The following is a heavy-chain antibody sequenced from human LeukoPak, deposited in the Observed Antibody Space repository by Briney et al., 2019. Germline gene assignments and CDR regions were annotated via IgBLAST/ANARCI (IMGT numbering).Heavy chain of an antibody. Sequence: SETLSLTCTVCGGSVSSYHRSWIRQSPGKGLEWIGYIDSSGTTNYSPSLKSRVMISVDTSKNQFSLQLSSVTAADTAVYYCGGIVTAGTVDYWGQGILVTVSS. CDR2: IDSSGTT. V-gene: IGHV4-4*09. D-gene: IGHD6-13*01. CDR3: GGIVTAGTVDY. J-gene: IGHJ4*02. CDR1: GGSVSSYH.